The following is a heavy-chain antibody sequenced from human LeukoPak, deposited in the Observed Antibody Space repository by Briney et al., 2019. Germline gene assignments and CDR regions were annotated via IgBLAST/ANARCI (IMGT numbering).Heavy chain of an antibody. CDR1: GFTLSMYG. CDR3: AKDFPPPPYYYYALDV. CDR2: ISYDGSSE. Sequence: GGSLRLSCVASGFTLSMYGIHWVRQAPGKGLEWVAVISYDGSSEYYADSVKGRFTISRDNSKNTLSLQMNSLTTEDTAVYYCAKDFPPPPYYYYALDVWGQGTKVTVSS. V-gene: IGHV3-30*18. J-gene: IGHJ6*02.